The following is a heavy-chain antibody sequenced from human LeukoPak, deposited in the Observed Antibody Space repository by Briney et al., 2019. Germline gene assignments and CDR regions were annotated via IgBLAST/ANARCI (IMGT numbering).Heavy chain of an antibody. J-gene: IGHJ4*02. V-gene: IGHV4-4*07. D-gene: IGHD3-9*01. CDR2: IYTSGST. CDR3: ASSKLLTYYDILTGYYYLDY. Sequence: SETLSLTCTVSGGSISSYYWSWTRQPAGKGLEWIGRIYTSGSTNYNPSLKSRVTMSVDTSKNQFSLKLSSVTAADTAVYYCASSKLLTYYDILTGYYYLDYWGQGTLVTVSS. CDR1: GGSISSYY.